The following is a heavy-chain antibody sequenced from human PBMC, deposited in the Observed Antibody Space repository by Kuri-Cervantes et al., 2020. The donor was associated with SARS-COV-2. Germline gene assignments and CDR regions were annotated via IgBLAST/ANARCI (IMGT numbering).Heavy chain of an antibody. V-gene: IGHV3-30*02. Sequence: GGSLRLSCAASGFTFSSYGMHWVRQAPGKGLEWVAFIRYDGSNKYYADSVKGRFTISRDNVKNSLYLQMNSLRAEDTAVYYCARDRPDYWGQGTLVTVSS. CDR2: IRYDGSNK. CDR3: ARDRPDY. CDR1: GFTFSSYG. J-gene: IGHJ4*02.